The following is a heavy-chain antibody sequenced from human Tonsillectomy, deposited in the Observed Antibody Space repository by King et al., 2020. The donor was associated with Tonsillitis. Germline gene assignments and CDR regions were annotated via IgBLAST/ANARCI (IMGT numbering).Heavy chain of an antibody. V-gene: IGHV3-74*01. D-gene: IGHD7-27*01. J-gene: IGHJ4*02. CDR1: GFAFSTYW. CDR3: AREYWGAGDY. Sequence: VQLVESGGGLIQPGGSLRLSCAASGFAFSTYWMFWVRQGPGTGLECVSRISPDGTYIKYAESLMGRFTISRDNAKNTLLFQLSSLRDEDTAVYYCAREYWGAGDYWGQGTQVIVSS. CDR2: ISPDGTYI.